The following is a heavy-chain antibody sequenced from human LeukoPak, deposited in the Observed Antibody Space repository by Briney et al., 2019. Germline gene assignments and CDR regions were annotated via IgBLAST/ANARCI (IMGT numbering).Heavy chain of an antibody. Sequence: PSETLSLTCTVSGGSISSSSYYWGWIRQPPGKGLEWIGSIYYSGSTYYNPSLKSRVTISVDTSKNQFSLKLSSVTAADTAVYYCARLRYSSRPHAFDIWGQGTMVTVSS. D-gene: IGHD6-13*01. CDR3: ARLRYSSRPHAFDI. V-gene: IGHV4-39*01. J-gene: IGHJ3*02. CDR2: IYYSGST. CDR1: GGSISSSSYY.